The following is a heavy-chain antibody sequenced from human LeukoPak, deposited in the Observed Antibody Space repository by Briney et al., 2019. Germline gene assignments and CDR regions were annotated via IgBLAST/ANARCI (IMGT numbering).Heavy chain of an antibody. CDR3: ERVLGNFKQQLGDY. CDR2: INPNNGGT. D-gene: IGHD6-13*01. CDR1: VDTFTGYY. Sequence: ASVKVSCKASVDTFTGYYMHWVRQAPGQGREWMGWINPNNGGTNYAQKFQGRVTMTRDTSISTAYMELSRLRSDATAVYYCERVLGNFKQQLGDYWGQGTLVTVSS. J-gene: IGHJ4*02. V-gene: IGHV1-2*02.